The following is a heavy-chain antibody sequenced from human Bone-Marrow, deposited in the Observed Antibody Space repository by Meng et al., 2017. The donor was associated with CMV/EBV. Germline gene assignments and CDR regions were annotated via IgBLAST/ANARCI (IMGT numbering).Heavy chain of an antibody. Sequence: GGSLRLSCAASGFTFSSYAMHWVRQAPGKGLEWVAVISYDGSNKYYADSVKGRFTISRDNSKNTLYLQMNSLRAEDTAVYYCARDPSRSGSYGEYVQHWGQGTLVTVPS. CDR2: ISYDGSNK. J-gene: IGHJ1*01. CDR3: ARDPSRSGSYGEYVQH. D-gene: IGHD1-26*01. CDR1: GFTFSSYA. V-gene: IGHV3-30*04.